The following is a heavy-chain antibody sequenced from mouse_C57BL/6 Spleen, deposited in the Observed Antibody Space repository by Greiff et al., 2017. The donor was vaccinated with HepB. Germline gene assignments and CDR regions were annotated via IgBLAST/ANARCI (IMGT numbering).Heavy chain of an antibody. Sequence: EVQLVESGGDLVKPGGSLKLSCAASGFTFSSYGMSWVRQTPDKRLEWVATISSGGSYTYYPDSVKGRFTISRDNAKNTLYLQMSSLKSEDTAMYYCARHVGNPYAMDYLGQGTSVTVSS. J-gene: IGHJ4*01. D-gene: IGHD2-1*01. CDR3: ARHVGNPYAMDY. CDR1: GFTFSSYG. V-gene: IGHV5-6*01. CDR2: ISSGGSYT.